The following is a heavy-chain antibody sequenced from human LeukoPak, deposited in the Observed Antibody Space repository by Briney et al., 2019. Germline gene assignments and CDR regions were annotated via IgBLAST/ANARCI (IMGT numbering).Heavy chain of an antibody. CDR3: ARDLIVGATGAFDI. Sequence: ASVKVSCKATGYTFTGYYMHWVRQAPGQGLEWMGRINPNSGGTNYAQKFQGRVTMTRDTSISTAYMELSRLRSDDTAVYYCARDLIVGATGAFDIWGQGTMVTVSS. V-gene: IGHV1-2*06. J-gene: IGHJ3*02. D-gene: IGHD1-26*01. CDR1: GYTFTGYY. CDR2: INPNSGGT.